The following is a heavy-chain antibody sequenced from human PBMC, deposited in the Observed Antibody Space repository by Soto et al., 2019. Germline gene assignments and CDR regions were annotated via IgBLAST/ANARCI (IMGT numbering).Heavy chain of an antibody. CDR3: VVRGSRYYYDSSGYNYFDY. J-gene: IGHJ4*02. D-gene: IGHD3-22*01. Sequence: SETLSLTCTVSGGSISGYYWSWIRQPPGKGLEWIGYIYYSGSSNYNPSLKSRVTIPLDTSKNQFSLRLRSVTAADTAVYYCVVRGSRYYYDSSGYNYFDYWGQGTLVTVSS. V-gene: IGHV4-59*01. CDR1: GGSISGYY. CDR2: IYYSGSS.